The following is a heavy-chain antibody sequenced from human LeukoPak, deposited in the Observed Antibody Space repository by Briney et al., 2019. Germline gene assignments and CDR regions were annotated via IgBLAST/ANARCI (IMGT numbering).Heavy chain of an antibody. J-gene: IGHJ4*02. CDR3: ARDQGSGDY. V-gene: IGHV3-23*01. CDR2: IRGSGGST. Sequence: GGSLRLSCATSGFTFSSYAMSWVRQAPGKGLEWVSAIRGSGGSTYYADSVKGRFTISRDNSKNTLYLQMNSLRAEDTAVYYCARDQGSGDYWGQGTLVTVSS. CDR1: GFTFSSYA. D-gene: IGHD3-10*01.